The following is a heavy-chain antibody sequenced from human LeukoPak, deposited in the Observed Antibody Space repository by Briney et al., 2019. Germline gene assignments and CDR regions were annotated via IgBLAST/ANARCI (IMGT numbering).Heavy chain of an antibody. V-gene: IGHV3-53*01. CDR1: GFTVSSNY. CDR2: IYSGGST. D-gene: IGHD6-13*01. CDR3: ASRIAAAGLLDY. Sequence: GGSLRRSCAASGFTVSSNYMSWVRQAPGKGLEWVSVIYSGGSTYYADSVKGRFTISRDNSKNTLYLQMNSLRAEDTAVYYCASRIAAAGLLDYWGQGTLVTVSS. J-gene: IGHJ4*02.